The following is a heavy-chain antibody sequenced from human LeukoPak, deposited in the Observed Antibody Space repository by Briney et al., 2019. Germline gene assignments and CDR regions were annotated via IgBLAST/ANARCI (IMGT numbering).Heavy chain of an antibody. CDR3: AKGVYYYDSSGYYYLDY. J-gene: IGHJ4*02. D-gene: IGHD3-22*01. V-gene: IGHV3-23*01. CDR2: ISGSGGST. CDR1: GFTFSSYA. Sequence: GGSLRLSCAASGFTFSSYAMSWVRQAPGKGLEWVSAISGSGGSTYYADSVKGRFTISRDNSKNTLYLQMNSLRAEDTAVYYCAKGVYYYDSSGYYYLDYWGQGTLVTVSS.